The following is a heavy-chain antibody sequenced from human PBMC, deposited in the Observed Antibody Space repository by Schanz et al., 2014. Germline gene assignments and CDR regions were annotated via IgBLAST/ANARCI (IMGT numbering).Heavy chain of an antibody. J-gene: IGHJ4*02. CDR3: ARPRFDYGEVDY. V-gene: IGHV3-11*04. D-gene: IGHD4-17*01. CDR2: ISSSGSYI. Sequence: QVQLVESGGGLVKPGGSLRLSCAASGFTFRDYYMSWIRQAPGKGLEWVSSISSSGSYIYYADSVKGRFSISRDNAKNSLFLQMNRLRAEDTAVYYCARPRFDYGEVDYWGQGTLVTVSS. CDR1: GFTFRDYY.